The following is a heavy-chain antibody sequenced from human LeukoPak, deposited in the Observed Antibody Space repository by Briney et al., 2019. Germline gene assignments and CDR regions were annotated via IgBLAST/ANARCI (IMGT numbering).Heavy chain of an antibody. CDR2: ITGSGRGT. CDR3: SKDPNGDYVGAFDM. Sequence: GGSLRLSCAASGFPFSSYAMTWVRQAPGKGLEWVSSITGSGRGTYYADSVKGRFSVSRDNSQNTVFLHMNSLRADDTALYYCSKDPNGDYVGAFDMWGPGTMVTVSS. V-gene: IGHV3-23*01. CDR1: GFPFSSYA. J-gene: IGHJ3*02. D-gene: IGHD4-17*01.